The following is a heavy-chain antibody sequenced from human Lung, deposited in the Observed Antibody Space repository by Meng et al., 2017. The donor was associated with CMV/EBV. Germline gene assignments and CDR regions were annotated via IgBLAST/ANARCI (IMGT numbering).Heavy chain of an antibody. CDR1: GFTVSSNY. Sequence: GGSLRLSCAVSGFTVSSNYMNWVRQAPGKGLEWVSIIYGGTGTYYADSVKGRFSISRDNSKNTVYLQMDSLSPEDTAVYYCARAGAFPQYFAYWGQGALV. CDR3: ARAGAFPQYFAY. V-gene: IGHV3-53*01. CDR2: IYGGTGT. D-gene: IGHD3-16*01. J-gene: IGHJ4*02.